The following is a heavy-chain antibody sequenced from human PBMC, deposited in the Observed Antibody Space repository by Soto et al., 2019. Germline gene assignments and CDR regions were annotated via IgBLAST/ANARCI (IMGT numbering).Heavy chain of an antibody. J-gene: IGHJ4*02. V-gene: IGHV1-69*13. CDR1: GGTFSSYA. D-gene: IGHD3-22*01. CDR2: IIPIFGTA. Sequence: ASVKVSCKASGGTFSSYAISWVRQAPGQGLEWMGGIIPIFGTANYAQKFQGRVTITADESTSTAYMELSSLRSEDTAVYYCARNSLDSSGYYYDLDYWGQGTLVTVSS. CDR3: ARNSLDSSGYYYDLDY.